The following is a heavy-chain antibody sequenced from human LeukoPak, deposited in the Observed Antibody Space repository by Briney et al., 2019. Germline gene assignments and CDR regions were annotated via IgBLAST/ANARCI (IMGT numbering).Heavy chain of an antibody. Sequence: GGSLKLSCAASGFTFSGSAMHWVRQASGKGLEWVGRIRSKVNNYATAYAASVKDRFTISRDDSRNTAYLQMNSLKTEDTAVYYCTFDYGDYDYGMDVWGQGATVTVSS. D-gene: IGHD4-17*01. CDR1: GFTFSGSA. CDR2: IRSKVNNYAT. V-gene: IGHV3-73*01. J-gene: IGHJ6*02. CDR3: TFDYGDYDYGMDV.